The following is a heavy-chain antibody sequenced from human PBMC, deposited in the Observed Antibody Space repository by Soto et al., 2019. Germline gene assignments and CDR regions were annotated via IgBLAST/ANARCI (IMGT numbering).Heavy chain of an antibody. CDR1: GFTFSNAW. CDR3: TAARVYYCDTRGSRDPCDI. J-gene: IGHJ3*02. V-gene: IGHV3-15*01. CDR2: IKSKTDGGTT. D-gene: IGHD3-22*01. Sequence: GGSLRLSCAASGFTFSNAWMSWVRQAPGKGLERVGRIKSKTDGGTTDYAAPVKGRFTISRDDSKNTLYLQMNSLKTEDTAAHYSTAARVYYCDTRGSRDPCDIWGKGRMVTVAS.